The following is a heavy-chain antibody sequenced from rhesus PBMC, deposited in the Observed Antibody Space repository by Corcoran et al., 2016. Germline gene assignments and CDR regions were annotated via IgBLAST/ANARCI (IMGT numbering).Heavy chain of an antibody. CDR1: GASIRNYW. CDR2: INGNRCRP. V-gene: IGHV4-80*01. D-gene: IGHD4-11*01. Sequence: QVQLQESGPGVVQPSETLSLPCAVSGASIRNYWWGWLRQTPGTGLEWIGEINGNRCRPYDNPTLESRVTISRDASKNQFSLKLNSGTAADTAVYYCAAPYDFWGQGLRVTVSA. CDR3: AAPYDF. J-gene: IGHJ3*01.